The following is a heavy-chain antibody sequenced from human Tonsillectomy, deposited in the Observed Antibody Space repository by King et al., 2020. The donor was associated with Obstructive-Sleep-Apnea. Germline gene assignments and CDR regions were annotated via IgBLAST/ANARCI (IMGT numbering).Heavy chain of an antibody. V-gene: IGHV1-46*01. Sequence: VQLVESGAEVKQPGASVKVSCKASGYTFTNYYIHWVRQAPGQGLEWMGIINPSGGSTSYAQKFQGRVTMTRDTSTSTVYMELSSLRSEDTAVYYCARALYDSSGDDAFDIWGQGTMVTVSS. CDR3: ARALYDSSGDDAFDI. J-gene: IGHJ3*02. CDR2: INPSGGST. CDR1: GYTFTNYY. D-gene: IGHD3-22*01.